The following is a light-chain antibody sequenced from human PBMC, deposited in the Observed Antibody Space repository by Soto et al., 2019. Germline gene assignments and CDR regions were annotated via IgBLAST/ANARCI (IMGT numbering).Light chain of an antibody. J-gene: IGLJ1*01. CDR2: GNS. CDR3: QSYDSSLSGGV. CDR1: SSNIGTGYN. V-gene: IGLV1-40*01. Sequence: QSVLTQPPSVSGAPGQRVTISCTGSSSNIGTGYNIHWYQQVPGTAPKLLIYGNSNRPSGVPDRFSGSKSGTSASLAITGLQADDDADYYCQSYDSSLSGGVFGTGTKVTVL.